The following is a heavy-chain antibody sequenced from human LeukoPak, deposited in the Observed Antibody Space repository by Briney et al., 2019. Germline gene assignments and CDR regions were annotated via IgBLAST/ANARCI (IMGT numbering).Heavy chain of an antibody. D-gene: IGHD4-17*01. CDR2: IKEDGSDK. CDR3: ARLKDAVTIFDC. CDR1: GFTFSSYG. J-gene: IGHJ5*01. Sequence: GGSLRLSCAASGFTFSSYGMSWVRQAPGKGLEWVASIKEDGSDKYYVDSVKGRFTISRDNTKNSLYVQMSSLRAEDTAVYYCARLKDAVTIFDCWGQGILVTVSS. V-gene: IGHV3-7*01.